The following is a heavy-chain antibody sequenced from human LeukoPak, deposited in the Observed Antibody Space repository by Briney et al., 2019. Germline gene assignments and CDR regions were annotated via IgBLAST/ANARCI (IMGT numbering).Heavy chain of an antibody. CDR3: AREQGYCTSASCRGDAFDV. CDR2: IKQDGSEK. Sequence: GGSLRLSCAASGFTFSSYWMSWVRQAPGKGLEWVAKIKQDGSEKYYVDSVKGRFTISRDNAKSSLSLQMNSLRAEDTAVYYCAREQGYCTSASCRGDAFDVWGQGSMVSVSS. CDR1: GFTFSSYW. V-gene: IGHV3-7*01. J-gene: IGHJ3*01. D-gene: IGHD2-2*01.